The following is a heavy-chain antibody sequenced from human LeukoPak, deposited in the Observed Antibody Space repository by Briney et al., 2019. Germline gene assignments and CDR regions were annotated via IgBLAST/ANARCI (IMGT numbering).Heavy chain of an antibody. V-gene: IGHV3-9*01. Sequence: GGSLRLSCAASGFTFDDYAMHWVRQAPGKGLEWVSGISWNSGSIGYADSVKGRFTISRDNAKNSLYLQMNSLRAEDTALYYCAKDPRPLRLGELSLYFDYWGQGTLVTVSS. D-gene: IGHD3-16*02. CDR3: AKDPRPLRLGELSLYFDY. J-gene: IGHJ4*02. CDR2: ISWNSGSI. CDR1: GFTFDDYA.